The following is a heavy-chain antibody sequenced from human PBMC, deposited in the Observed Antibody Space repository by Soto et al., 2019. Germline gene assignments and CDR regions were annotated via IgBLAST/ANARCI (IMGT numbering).Heavy chain of an antibody. CDR3: AKGGQLVDY. V-gene: IGHV1-2*02. CDR1: GYTFTGYH. CDR2: INPNSGAT. J-gene: IGHJ4*02. Sequence: QVQLVQSGAEVKKPGASVKVSCKASGYTFTGYHIHWVRQAPGQGLEWMGWINPNSGATDYAQKFQGRVTMTRDTSISTAYMELSRLTSYDTDLYYCAKGGQLVDYRGQGALVTV. D-gene: IGHD6-6*01.